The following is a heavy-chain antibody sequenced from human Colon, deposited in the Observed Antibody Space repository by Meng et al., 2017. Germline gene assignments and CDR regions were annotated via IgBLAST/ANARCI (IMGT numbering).Heavy chain of an antibody. V-gene: IGHV4-30-4*01. J-gene: IGHJ5*02. Sequence: QGQRQGPGPVLVQPSQTLSLTCTVSGGSISSGDYYWSWIRQPPGKGLEWIGYIYYSGSTYSNASLKSRVTISIDRSKNQFSLKLSSVTAADTAVYYCARDRKHYGERGWFDPWGQGTLVTVSS. CDR3: ARDRKHYGERGWFDP. CDR2: IYYSGST. CDR1: GGSISSGDYY. D-gene: IGHD4-17*01.